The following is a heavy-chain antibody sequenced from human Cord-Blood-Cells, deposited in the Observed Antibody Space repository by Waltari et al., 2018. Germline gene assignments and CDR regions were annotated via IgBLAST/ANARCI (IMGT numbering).Heavy chain of an antibody. CDR3: ARADYGGNFDY. V-gene: IGHV2-26*01. Sequence: QVTLKESGPVLVEPTETLTLTCTASGFSLSNARMGVSWIRQPPGKALEWLAHIFSNDEKSYSTSLKSRLTISKDTSKSQVVLTMTNMDPVDTATYYCARADYGGNFDYWGQGTLVTVSS. CDR1: GFSLSNARMG. D-gene: IGHD4-17*01. CDR2: IFSNDEK. J-gene: IGHJ4*02.